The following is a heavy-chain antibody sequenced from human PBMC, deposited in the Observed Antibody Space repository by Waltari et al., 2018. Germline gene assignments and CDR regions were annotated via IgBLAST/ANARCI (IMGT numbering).Heavy chain of an antibody. CDR2: IKPNSRGT. CDR3: ARETIKGMAVAGSCFDY. CDR1: RSTFPCSS. J-gene: IGHJ4*02. V-gene: IGHV1-2*06. D-gene: IGHD6-19*01. Sequence: HVHLVQSGAESPNPGSSVTLSCPPSRSTFPCSSMHCLRPAPVHGLLWRGRIKPNSRGTNYAQKFQGRDTMTRDTSISTAYMELSRLRSDDTAVYYGARETIKGMAVAGSCFDYWGQGTLVTVSS.